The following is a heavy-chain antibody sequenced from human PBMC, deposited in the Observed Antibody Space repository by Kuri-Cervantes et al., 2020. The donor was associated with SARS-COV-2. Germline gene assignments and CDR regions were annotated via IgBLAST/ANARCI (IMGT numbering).Heavy chain of an antibody. CDR3: ARSGSYSYYFDY. D-gene: IGHD1-26*01. CDR2: VNHSGST. Sequence: SETLSLTCAFYGEPFSGYYWTWIRQSPGKGLEWIGEVNHSGSTNYNPSLKSRVTISVDSSKNQFSLKLSSVTAADTAVYYCARSGSYSYYFDYWGQGTLVAVSS. J-gene: IGHJ4*02. V-gene: IGHV4-34*01. CDR1: GEPFSGYY.